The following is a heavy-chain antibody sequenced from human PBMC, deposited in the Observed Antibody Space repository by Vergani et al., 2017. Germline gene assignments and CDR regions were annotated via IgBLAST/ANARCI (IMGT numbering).Heavy chain of an antibody. Sequence: QVQLQESGPGLVKPSQTLSLTCTVSGGSISSGSYYWSWIRQPAGKGLEWIGRIYTSGSTNYNPSLKSRVTISVDTSKNQFSLKLSSVTAADTAVYYCARDGPVRVDAFDIWGQGTMVTVSS. CDR3: ARDGPVRVDAFDI. D-gene: IGHD4-17*01. J-gene: IGHJ3*02. CDR2: IYTSGST. CDR1: GGSISSGSYY. V-gene: IGHV4-61*02.